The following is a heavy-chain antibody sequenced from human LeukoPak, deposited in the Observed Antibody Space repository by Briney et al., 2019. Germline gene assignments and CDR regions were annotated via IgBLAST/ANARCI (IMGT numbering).Heavy chain of an antibody. J-gene: IGHJ4*02. V-gene: IGHV3-7*01. CDR1: GFTFSTYC. CDR3: ARLHSGSYYFDY. Sequence: GGSLRLSCAASGFTFSTYCMTWLRQTPGKGLEWVANIKPDGDEKYYVDSVKGRFTIFRDNAKNSLYLQMNSLRAEDTAVYYCARLHSGSYYFDYWGQGTLVTVSS. CDR2: IKPDGDEK. D-gene: IGHD3-22*01.